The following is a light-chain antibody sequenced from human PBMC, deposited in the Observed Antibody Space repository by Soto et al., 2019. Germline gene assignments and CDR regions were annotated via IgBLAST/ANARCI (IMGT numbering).Light chain of an antibody. CDR1: SGDVGGYNY. J-gene: IGLJ1*01. V-gene: IGLV2-11*01. CDR2: DVS. Sequence: QSALTQPRSVSGSPGQSVTISCTGTSGDVGGYNYVSWYQQHPGKAPKLMIYDVSKRPSGVPDRFSGPKSGNTASLTISGLQAEDEADYYCCSYAGSYSYVFGTGTKVTVL. CDR3: CSYAGSYSYV.